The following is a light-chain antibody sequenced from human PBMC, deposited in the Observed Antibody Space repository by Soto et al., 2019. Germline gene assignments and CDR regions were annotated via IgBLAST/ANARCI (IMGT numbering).Light chain of an antibody. CDR1: SGSVASNY. CDR3: SSYAGSNNLV. V-gene: IGLV6-57*03. CDR2: EDD. J-gene: IGLJ2*01. Sequence: NFMLTQPHSVSESPGKTVTISCTRSSGSVASNYVQWYQRRPGSAPSLLIYEDDQRSSGVPDRFSGSKSGNTASLTVSGLQAEDEADYYCSSYAGSNNLVFGGGTKLTVL.